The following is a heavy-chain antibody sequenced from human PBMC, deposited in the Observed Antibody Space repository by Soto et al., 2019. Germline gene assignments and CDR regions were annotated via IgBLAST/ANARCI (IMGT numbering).Heavy chain of an antibody. CDR2: IYYSGST. J-gene: IGHJ4*02. D-gene: IGHD6-19*01. V-gene: IGHV4-31*03. Sequence: QVQLQESGPGLVKPSQTLSLTCTVSGGSISSGGYYWSWIRQHPGKGLEWIGYIYYSGSTYYNPSLRSRVTISVDTSKNQFSLKLSSVTAADTAVYYCARDFDSSGWRHFDYWGQGTLVTVSS. CDR1: GGSISSGGYY. CDR3: ARDFDSSGWRHFDY.